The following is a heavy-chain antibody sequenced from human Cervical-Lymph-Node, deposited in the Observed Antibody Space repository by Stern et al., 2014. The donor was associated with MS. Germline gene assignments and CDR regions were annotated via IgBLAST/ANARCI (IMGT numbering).Heavy chain of an antibody. J-gene: IGHJ6*02. CDR1: GYSFTSHW. V-gene: IGHV5-51*01. D-gene: IGHD4-11*01. CDR3: ARHQTDYKGRDYYYYGMDV. CDR2: IYPGDSDT. Sequence: QLVQSGAEVKKPGESLKISCKGSGYSFTSHWIGWVRQMPGKGLEWMGMIYPGDSDTRYSPSFQGQVPISADKSISTAYLQWSSLKASDTAIYYCARHQTDYKGRDYYYYGMDVWGQGSTVTVSS.